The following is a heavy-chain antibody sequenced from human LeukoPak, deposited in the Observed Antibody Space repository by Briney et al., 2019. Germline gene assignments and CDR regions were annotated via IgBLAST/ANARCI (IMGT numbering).Heavy chain of an antibody. D-gene: IGHD6-6*01. CDR3: ARSDSSSPAANYYNYYYMDV. Sequence: PGGSLRLSCVATGFTFSCYTMNRVRQAPGKGLEWVSSISSASRAIYYADSVKGRITISRDNAQNSLFLQVNSLRAEDTAVYYCARSDSSSPAANYYNYYYMDVWGKGTTVTVSS. J-gene: IGHJ6*03. CDR2: ISSASRAI. CDR1: GFTFSCYT. V-gene: IGHV3-48*04.